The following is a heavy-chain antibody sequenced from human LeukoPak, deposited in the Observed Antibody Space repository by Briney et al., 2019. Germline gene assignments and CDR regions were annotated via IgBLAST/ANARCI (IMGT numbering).Heavy chain of an antibody. Sequence: SETLSLTCTVSGYSISGGYYWGWIRQPPGKGLEWIGTIFQSVSTYYNPSLQSRVTTSVDTSQNQFSLQLSSVTAADTAVYYCARNNSNGFDFWSQGTLVTASS. D-gene: IGHD6-19*01. CDR3: ARNNSNGFDF. V-gene: IGHV4-38-2*02. CDR1: GYSISGGYY. CDR2: IFQSVST. J-gene: IGHJ4*02.